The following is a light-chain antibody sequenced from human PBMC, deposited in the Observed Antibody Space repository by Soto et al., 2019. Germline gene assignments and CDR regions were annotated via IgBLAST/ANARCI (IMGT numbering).Light chain of an antibody. CDR1: QSLTNNY. J-gene: IGKJ2*01. V-gene: IGKV3-20*01. Sequence: EIVLTQSPGTLSLSPGERATLSCRASQSLTNNYLAWYQQKPGQAPRLLFYGASNRATGIPYRFTGSGSGTDFTLTISRLEPEEFAVYYCQHYGGSPQMYTFGQGTKLEIK. CDR2: GAS. CDR3: QHYGGSPQMYT.